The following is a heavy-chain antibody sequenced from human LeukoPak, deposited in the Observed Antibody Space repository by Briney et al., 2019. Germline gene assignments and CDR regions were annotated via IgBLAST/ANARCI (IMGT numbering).Heavy chain of an antibody. Sequence: GSLRLSCAASGFTSSSYALNWIRQPPGKGLEWIGSIYYSGSTYYNPSLKSRVTISVDTSKNQFSLKLSSVTAADTAVYYCARHTPGGNTDYWGQGTLVTVSS. CDR2: IYYSGST. CDR3: ARHTPGGNTDY. V-gene: IGHV4-39*01. J-gene: IGHJ4*02. D-gene: IGHD4-23*01. CDR1: GFTSSSYA.